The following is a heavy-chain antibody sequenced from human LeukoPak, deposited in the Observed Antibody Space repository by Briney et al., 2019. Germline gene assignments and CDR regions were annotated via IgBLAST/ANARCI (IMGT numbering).Heavy chain of an antibody. CDR1: GFTFSSYA. V-gene: IGHV3-30*04. Sequence: GGSLRLSCAASGFTFSSYAMHWVRQAPGKGLEWVAVISYDGSNKYYADSVKGRFTISRDNSKNTLYLQMNSLRAEDTAVYYCAKNHRLSYYGSGSYYPIRYYYYGMDVWGKGTTVTVSS. CDR2: ISYDGSNK. J-gene: IGHJ6*04. D-gene: IGHD3-10*01. CDR3: AKNHRLSYYGSGSYYPIRYYYYGMDV.